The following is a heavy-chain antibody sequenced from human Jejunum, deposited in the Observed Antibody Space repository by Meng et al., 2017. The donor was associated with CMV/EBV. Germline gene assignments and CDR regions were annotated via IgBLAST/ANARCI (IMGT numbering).Heavy chain of an antibody. D-gene: IGHD6-13*01. CDR2: INSVGSTP. CDR1: AFAYSGSW. J-gene: IGHJ4*02. CDR3: ASSIEATGDH. V-gene: IGHV3-74*01. Sequence: CAAAAFAYSGSWMHWVRQAPEKGLVWVSRINSVGSTPNYADSVKGRFTISRDNAKNTLYLRMNSLRAEDTAVYYCASSIEATGDHWGQGTLVTVSS.